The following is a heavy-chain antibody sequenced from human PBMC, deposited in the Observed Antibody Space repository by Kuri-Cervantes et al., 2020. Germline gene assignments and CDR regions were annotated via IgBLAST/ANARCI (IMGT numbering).Heavy chain of an antibody. CDR2: IVVGSGNT. Sequence: SVKVSCKASGFTFTSSAVQWVRQARGQRLEWIGWIVVGSGNTNYAQKFQERVTITRDMSTSTAYMELSSLRPEDTAVYYCAAAQSVVPGPFQHWGQGTLVTVSS. D-gene: IGHD2-15*01. J-gene: IGHJ1*01. V-gene: IGHV1-58*01. CDR3: AAAQSVVPGPFQH. CDR1: GFTFTSSA.